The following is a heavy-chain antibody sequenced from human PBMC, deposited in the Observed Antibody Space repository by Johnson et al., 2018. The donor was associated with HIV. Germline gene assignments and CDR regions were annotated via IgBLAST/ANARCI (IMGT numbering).Heavy chain of an antibody. J-gene: IGHJ3*02. D-gene: IGHD6-19*01. V-gene: IGHV3-23*01. CDR2: ISGSGGST. Sequence: VQLLESGGGLVQPGGSLRLSCEASGFNVSSSEMSWVRQAPGKGLEWVSAISGSGGSTYYADSVKGRFTISRDNSKNTLYLRMNSLRAEDTAVYYCAKDRSTGWYPAFDIWGQGTMVTVSS. CDR3: AKDRSTGWYPAFDI. CDR1: GFNVSSSE.